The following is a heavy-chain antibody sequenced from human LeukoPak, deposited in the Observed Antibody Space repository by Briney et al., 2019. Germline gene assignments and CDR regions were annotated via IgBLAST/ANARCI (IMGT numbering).Heavy chain of an antibody. Sequence: PGGSLRLSCVASGLTFSSSWMSWVRQGPGKGLEWVASINQDEIHYVDAVRGRFTISRDNAKNSLYLQMNSLRAEDTAVYYCAELGITMIGGVWGKGTTVTISS. J-gene: IGHJ6*04. D-gene: IGHD3-10*02. V-gene: IGHV3-7*01. CDR3: AELGITMIGGV. CDR1: GLTFSSSW. CDR2: INQDEI.